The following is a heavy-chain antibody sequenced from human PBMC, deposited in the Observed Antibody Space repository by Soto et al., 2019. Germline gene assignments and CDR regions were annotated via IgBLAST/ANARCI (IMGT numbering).Heavy chain of an antibody. J-gene: IGHJ4*02. Sequence: VVSLRLSCEASGFTLSSYWMSWLRQAPGRGLERVANTRQDGGPSYLVDSVKGRLTPSSDNAKNSVHLQMKNLGAEDTALYYCVRDGYSGGQFDSWGQGTLVTVSS. CDR1: GFTLSSYW. D-gene: IGHD5-12*01. V-gene: IGHV3-7*03. CDR3: VRDGYSGGQFDS. CDR2: TRQDGGPS.